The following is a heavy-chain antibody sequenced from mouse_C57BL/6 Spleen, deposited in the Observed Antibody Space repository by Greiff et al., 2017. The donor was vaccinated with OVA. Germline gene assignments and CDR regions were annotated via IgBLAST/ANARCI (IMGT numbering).Heavy chain of an antibody. J-gene: IGHJ2*01. CDR1: GFNITDYY. CDR2: IDPEDGGT. V-gene: IGHV14-1*01. D-gene: IGHD1-1*01. Sequence: VQLQQSGAELVRPGASVKLSCTASGFNITDYYMHWVKQRPEQGLEWIGRIDPEDGGTDYDQKFQGKATLTADTSSNTAYLQLSSLTSEDTAVYYCTTFPFITTALDYWGQGTTLTVSS. CDR3: TTFPFITTALDY.